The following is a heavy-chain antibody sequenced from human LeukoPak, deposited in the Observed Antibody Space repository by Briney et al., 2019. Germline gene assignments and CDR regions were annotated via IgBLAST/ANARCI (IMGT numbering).Heavy chain of an antibody. V-gene: IGHV2-5*02. CDR3: ARRMGSGSLFDP. D-gene: IGHD1-1*01. Sequence: SGPTLVKPTETLTLTCTFPGFSLSTSGVGVGWIRQPPGKALEWLALIYWDDDKRYRSSLKSRLTITKDTSKDQVVLTMTNMDPVDTATYFCARRMGSGSLFDPWGQGTLVTVSS. CDR1: GFSLSTSGVG. CDR2: IYWDDDK. J-gene: IGHJ5*02.